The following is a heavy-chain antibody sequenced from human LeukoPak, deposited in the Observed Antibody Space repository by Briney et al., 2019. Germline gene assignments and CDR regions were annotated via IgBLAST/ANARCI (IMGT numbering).Heavy chain of an antibody. CDR2: IDPSGGST. CDR1: GYTFTGYY. CDR3: ARDSSGNPGIAAAYDY. V-gene: IGHV1-46*01. D-gene: IGHD6-13*01. J-gene: IGHJ4*02. Sequence: ASVKVSCKASGYTFTGYYMHWVRQAPGQGLEWMGIIDPSGGSTSNAQKFQGRVTMTRDTSTSTVYMELSSLRSEDTAVYYCARDSSGNPGIAAAYDYWGQGTLVTVSS.